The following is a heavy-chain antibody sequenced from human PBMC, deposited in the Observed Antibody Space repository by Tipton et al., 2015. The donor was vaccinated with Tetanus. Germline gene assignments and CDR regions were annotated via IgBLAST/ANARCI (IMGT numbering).Heavy chain of an antibody. D-gene: IGHD1-7*01. V-gene: IGHV4-59*01. J-gene: IGHJ4*02. CDR1: GDFITSFY. CDR2: IFYGGTT. Sequence: LRLSCTVSGDFITSFYWSWIRQPPGKGLEWIGYIFYGGTTNYNPSLKSRVTISLDTSKNQFSLQLSSVTAADTAVYYRARDLGTSGFHWGQGTLVTVSS. CDR3: ARDLGTSGFH.